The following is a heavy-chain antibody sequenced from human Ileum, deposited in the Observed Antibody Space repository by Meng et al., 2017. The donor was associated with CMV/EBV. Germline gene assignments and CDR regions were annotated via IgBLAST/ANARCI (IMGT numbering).Heavy chain of an antibody. D-gene: IGHD6-6*01. V-gene: IGHV3-30*02. CDR2: IHFDESHN. CDR1: GFTFSHYA. Sequence: GESLKISCTPSGFTFSHYAMHWVRQPPGKGLEWVAMIHFDESHNYHEDSVKVRFTISRDNSKNTLYLQMNILRPEDTAVYYCARDPSQYSSSYYFDPWGQGTRVTGSS. CDR3: ARDPSQYSSSYYFDP. J-gene: IGHJ4*02.